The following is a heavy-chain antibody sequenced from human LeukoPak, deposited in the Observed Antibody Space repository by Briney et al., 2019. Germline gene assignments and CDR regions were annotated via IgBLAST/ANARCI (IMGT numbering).Heavy chain of an antibody. CDR3: ARLILAGILDY. CDR1: GFAFSSYE. CDR2: ISSSGSNI. Sequence: GGSLRLSCAASGFAFSSYEMNCVRQAPGKGLEWVSYISSSGSNIYYADSVKGRFTISRDNAKNSLYLQMNSLRAEDTALYYCARLILAGILDYWGQGTLVTVSS. V-gene: IGHV3-48*03. D-gene: IGHD3-9*01. J-gene: IGHJ4*02.